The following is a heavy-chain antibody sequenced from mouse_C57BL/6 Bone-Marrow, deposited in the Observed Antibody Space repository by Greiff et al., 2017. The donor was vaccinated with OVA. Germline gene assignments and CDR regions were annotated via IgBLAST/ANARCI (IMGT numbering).Heavy chain of an antibody. CDR3: ASLGSRAWFAY. Sequence: VQLQQPGAELVKPGASVKLSCKASGYTFTSYWMQWVKQRPGQGLEWIGEIDPSDSYTTYNQKFKGEDTLTVDTSSSTAYRQLSSLTSEDSAVYYCASLGSRAWFAYWGQGTLVTVSA. CDR2: IDPSDSYT. J-gene: IGHJ3*01. D-gene: IGHD1-1*01. V-gene: IGHV1-50*01. CDR1: GYTFTSYW.